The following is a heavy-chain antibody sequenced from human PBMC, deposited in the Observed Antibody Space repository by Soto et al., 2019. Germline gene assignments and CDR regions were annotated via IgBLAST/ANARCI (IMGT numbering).Heavy chain of an antibody. CDR2: IDGDGSDT. J-gene: IGHJ3*02. CDR1: GFTFSSYW. Sequence: GGSLRLSCAASGFTFSSYWMHWVRQAPGKGLVWVSQIDGDGSDTTYADSVKGRFTISRDNAKNTLYLQMNRLRVEDTAMYYWARDSGPRGYDAFDIWGEGTMVTV. V-gene: IGHV3-74*01. CDR3: ARDSGPRGYDAFDI. D-gene: IGHD2-8*02.